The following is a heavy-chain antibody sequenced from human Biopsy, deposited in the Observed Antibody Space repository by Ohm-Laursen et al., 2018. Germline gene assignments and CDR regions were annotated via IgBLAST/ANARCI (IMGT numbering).Heavy chain of an antibody. V-gene: IGHV4-31*03. CDR1: GVSINGGRYY. CDR3: TRVRTFGGVIGGYYFDS. J-gene: IGHJ4*02. CDR2: IFYSANT. Sequence: TLSLTCTVSGVSINGGRYYWNWIRHHPGKGLEWIGNIFYSANTYYNPSLKSRVTISVDTSKNQFSLKLSSVTAADTAVYYCTRVRTFGGVIGGYYFDSWGQGILVTVSS. D-gene: IGHD3-16*02.